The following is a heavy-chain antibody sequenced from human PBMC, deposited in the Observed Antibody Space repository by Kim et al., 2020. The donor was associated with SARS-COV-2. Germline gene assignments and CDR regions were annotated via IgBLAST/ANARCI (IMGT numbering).Heavy chain of an antibody. CDR2: ISDDGSNK. Sequence: GGSLRLSCAASGFTFSSYGMHWVRQAPGKGLEWVAVISDDGSNKYYADSVKGRFTISRDNSKNTLYLQMNSLRAEDTAVYYCAKLTVGATREDYWGQGTLVTVSS. CDR1: GFTFSSYG. CDR3: AKLTVGATREDY. D-gene: IGHD1-26*01. J-gene: IGHJ4*02. V-gene: IGHV3-30*18.